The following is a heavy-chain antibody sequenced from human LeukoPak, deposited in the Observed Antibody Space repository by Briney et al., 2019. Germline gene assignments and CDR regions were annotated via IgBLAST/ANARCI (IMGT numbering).Heavy chain of an antibody. D-gene: IGHD6-13*01. Sequence: PSETLSLTCTVSGASISSYYWSWIRQPPGKGLEWIGYIYYSGSTNYNPSLKSRVTISVDTSKNQFSLKLSSVTAADTAVYYCARAYSSSWYWFDPWGQGTLVTVSS. V-gene: IGHV4-59*08. J-gene: IGHJ5*02. CDR3: ARAYSSSWYWFDP. CDR2: IYYSGST. CDR1: GASISSYY.